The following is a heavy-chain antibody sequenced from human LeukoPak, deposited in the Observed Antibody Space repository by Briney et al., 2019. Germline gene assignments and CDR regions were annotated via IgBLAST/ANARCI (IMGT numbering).Heavy chain of an antibody. D-gene: IGHD5-18*01. CDR2: IIPILSIA. V-gene: IGHV1-69*04. J-gene: IGHJ4*02. CDR1: GGTFSSYA. CDR3: ARAWGDSYGLDY. Sequence: SVKVSCKASGGTFSSYAISWVRQAPGQGLEWMGRIIPILSIANYAQKFQGRITITADKSTSTAYMELSSLRSEDTAVYYCARAWGDSYGLDYRGQGTLVTVSS.